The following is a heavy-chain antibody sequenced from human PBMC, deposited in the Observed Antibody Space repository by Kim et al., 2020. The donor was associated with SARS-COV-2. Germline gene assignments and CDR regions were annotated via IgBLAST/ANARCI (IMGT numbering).Heavy chain of an antibody. D-gene: IGHD4-17*01. Sequence: GGSLRLSCAASGFTFSSYGMHWVRQAPGKGLEWVAVIWYDGSNKYYADSVKGRFTISRDNSKNTLYLQMNSLRAEDTAVYYCARDGDPYGPGGYYFDYWGQGTLVTVSS. CDR2: IWYDGSNK. CDR1: GFTFSSYG. J-gene: IGHJ4*02. V-gene: IGHV3-33*08. CDR3: ARDGDPYGPGGYYFDY.